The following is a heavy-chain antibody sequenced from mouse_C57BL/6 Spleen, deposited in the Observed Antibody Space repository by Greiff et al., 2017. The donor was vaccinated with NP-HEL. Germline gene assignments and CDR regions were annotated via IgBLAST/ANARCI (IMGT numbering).Heavy chain of an antibody. D-gene: IGHD1-1*02. CDR2: IRNKANNHAT. V-gene: IGHV6-6*01. J-gene: IGHJ4*01. CDR1: GFTFSDAW. Sequence: EVKLMESGGGLVQPGGSMKLSCAASGFTFSDAWMDWVRQSPEKGLEWVAEIRNKANNHATYYAESVKGRFTISRDDSKSSVYLQMNSLRAEDTGIYYCTHYGRYYAMDYWGQGTSVTVSS. CDR3: THYGRYYAMDY.